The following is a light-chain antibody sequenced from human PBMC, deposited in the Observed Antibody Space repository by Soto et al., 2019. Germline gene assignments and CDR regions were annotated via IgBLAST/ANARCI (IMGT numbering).Light chain of an antibody. CDR2: AAS. Sequence: EIHMTRSPSSLKTSEEDRVTINCRASQGISNYLAWYQQKPGKVPKLLIYAASTLQSGVPSRFSGSGSGTDFTLTISSLQPEDFATYYCQQSYSTPLTFGGGTKVDI. V-gene: IGKV1-27*01. CDR1: QGISNY. J-gene: IGKJ4*01. CDR3: QQSYSTPLT.